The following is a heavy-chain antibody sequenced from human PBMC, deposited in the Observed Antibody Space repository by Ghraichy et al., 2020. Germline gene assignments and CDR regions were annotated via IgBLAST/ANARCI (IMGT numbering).Heavy chain of an antibody. CDR2: ISAYNGNT. J-gene: IGHJ6*02. D-gene: IGHD3-9*01. CDR1: GYTFTSYG. Sequence: ASVKVSCKASGYTFTSYGISWVRQAPGQGLEWMGWISAYNGNTNYAQKLQGRVTMTTDTSTNTAYMELRSLRSDDTAVYYCARSSSYYDILTGFSYYYYYYGMDVWGQGTTVTVS. V-gene: IGHV1-18*04. CDR3: ARSSSYYDILTGFSYYYYYYGMDV.